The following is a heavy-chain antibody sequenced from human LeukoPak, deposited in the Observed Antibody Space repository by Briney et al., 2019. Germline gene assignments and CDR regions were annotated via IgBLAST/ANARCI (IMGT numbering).Heavy chain of an antibody. D-gene: IGHD2-2*01. J-gene: IGHJ4*02. Sequence: SETLSLTCTVSGGSISSYYWSWIRQPAGKGLEWIGRIYTSGSTNYNPSLKSRVTMSVDTSKNQFSLKLSSVTAADTAVYYCARQYCSSTSCYGGIWDYWGQGTLATVSS. V-gene: IGHV4-4*07. CDR3: ARQYCSSTSCYGGIWDY. CDR2: IYTSGST. CDR1: GGSISSYY.